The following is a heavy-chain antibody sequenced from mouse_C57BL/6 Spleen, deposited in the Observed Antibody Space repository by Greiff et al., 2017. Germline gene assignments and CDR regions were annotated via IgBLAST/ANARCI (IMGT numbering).Heavy chain of an antibody. CDR3: ARAGSNYGARFAY. J-gene: IGHJ3*01. Sequence: QVQLQQPGAELVKPGASVKLSCKASGYTFTSYWMHWVKQRPGQGLEWIGMIHPNSGSTNYNEKFKSKATLTVDKSSSTAYMELSSLTSEDSAVXYCARAGSNYGARFAYWGQGTLVTVSA. CDR1: GYTFTSYW. CDR2: IHPNSGST. V-gene: IGHV1-64*01. D-gene: IGHD2-5*01.